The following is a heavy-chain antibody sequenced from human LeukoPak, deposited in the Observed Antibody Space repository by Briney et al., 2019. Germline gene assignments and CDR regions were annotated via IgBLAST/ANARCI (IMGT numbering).Heavy chain of an antibody. V-gene: IGHV3-21*01. CDR2: ISTSSGYI. Sequence: PAGSLRPSSAASAFTFISNSMSWVRQPPGEGLEWVSSISTSSGYIYYTDSLKGRFTISRDTAKNSLYLQMNSLRAADTAVYYCARGTSDYGGNPKHFHYWGQGTLVSVSS. CDR1: AFTFISNS. J-gene: IGHJ4*02. CDR3: ARGTSDYGGNPKHFHY. D-gene: IGHD4-23*01.